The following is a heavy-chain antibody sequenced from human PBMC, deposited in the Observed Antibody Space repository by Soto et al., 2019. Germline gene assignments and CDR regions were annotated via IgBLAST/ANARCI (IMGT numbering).Heavy chain of an antibody. CDR1: GYTFTSYG. J-gene: IGHJ6*02. V-gene: IGHV1-18*04. CDR2: ISAYNGNT. Sequence: ASVKVSCKASGYTFTSYGISWVRQAPGQGLEWMGWISAYNGNTNYAQKLQGRVTMTTDTSTSTAYMELRSLGSDDTAVYYCAREKGVVRDIFYYYYGMDVWGQGTTVTVSS. CDR3: AREKGVVRDIFYYYYGMDV. D-gene: IGHD2-2*01.